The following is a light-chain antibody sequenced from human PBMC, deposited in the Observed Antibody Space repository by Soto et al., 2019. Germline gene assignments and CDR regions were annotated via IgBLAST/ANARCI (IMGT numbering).Light chain of an antibody. CDR2: DVT. CDR1: SSDVGGYNY. J-gene: IGLJ2*01. V-gene: IGLV2-11*01. CDR3: SSYAGSDTMI. Sequence: QAVVTQPRSVSGSPGQSVTISCTGTSSDVGGYNYVSWYQQHPGKAPKLFIYDVTERPSGVPDRFSASKSGNTASLTISGLQAEDEADYYCSSYAGSDTMIFGGGTKLTVL.